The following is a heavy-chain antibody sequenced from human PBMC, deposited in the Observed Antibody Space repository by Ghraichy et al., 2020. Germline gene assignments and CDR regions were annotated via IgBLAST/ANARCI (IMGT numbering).Heavy chain of an antibody. Sequence: ASVKVSCKASGYTFTSYGISWVRQAPGQGLEWMGWISAYNGNTNYAQKLQGRVTMTTDTSTSTAYMELRSLRSDDTAVYYCARIVSAVAGTFPQKEYNRFDPWGQGTLVTVSS. V-gene: IGHV1-18*04. D-gene: IGHD6-19*01. CDR3: ARIVSAVAGTFPQKEYNRFDP. J-gene: IGHJ5*02. CDR2: ISAYNGNT. CDR1: GYTFTSYG.